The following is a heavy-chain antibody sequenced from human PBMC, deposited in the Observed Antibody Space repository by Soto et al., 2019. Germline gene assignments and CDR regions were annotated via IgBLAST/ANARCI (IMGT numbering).Heavy chain of an antibody. CDR3: AKNITARPFDY. D-gene: IGHD6-6*01. Sequence: GGSLRLSCTASGFTFSSYAMSWVRQASGKGLEWVSAISGSGGNTYYADSVKGRFTISRDNSKNTLYLQMNSLRAEDTAVYYCAKNITARPFDYWGQGALVTVSS. CDR1: GFTFSSYA. CDR2: ISGSGGNT. J-gene: IGHJ4*02. V-gene: IGHV3-23*01.